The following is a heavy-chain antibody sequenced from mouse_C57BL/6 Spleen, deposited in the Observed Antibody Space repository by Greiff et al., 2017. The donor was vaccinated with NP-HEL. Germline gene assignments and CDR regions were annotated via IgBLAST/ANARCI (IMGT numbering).Heavy chain of an antibody. Sequence: QVQLQQSGAELVRPGASVTLSCKASGYTFTDYEMHWVKQTPVHGLEWIGAIDPETGGTAYNQKFKGKAILTADKSSSTAYMELRSLTSEDSAVYYCTSSYGSSSHWYFDVWGTGTTVTVSS. CDR3: TSSYGSSSHWYFDV. J-gene: IGHJ1*03. CDR2: IDPETGGT. D-gene: IGHD1-1*01. V-gene: IGHV1-15*01. CDR1: GYTFTDYE.